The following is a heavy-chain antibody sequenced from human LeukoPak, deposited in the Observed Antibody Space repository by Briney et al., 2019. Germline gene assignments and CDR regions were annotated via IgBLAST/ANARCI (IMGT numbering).Heavy chain of an antibody. CDR1: GGSVSSGSFY. V-gene: IGHV4-61*01. CDR3: ARQHSPGYFDY. D-gene: IGHD6-13*01. Sequence: PSETLSLTCTVSGGSVSSGSFYWSWIRQPPGKGLEWIGYINYSGSTNSNPSLKSRVAISVDTSKNQCSVKLSPVTAADTAVYYCARQHSPGYFDYWGQGTLVTVSS. J-gene: IGHJ4*02. CDR2: INYSGST.